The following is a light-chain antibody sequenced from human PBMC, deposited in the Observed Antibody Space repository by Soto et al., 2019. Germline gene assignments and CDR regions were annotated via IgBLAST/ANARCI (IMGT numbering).Light chain of an antibody. J-gene: IGLJ3*02. V-gene: IGLV2-8*01. CDR2: EVS. Sequence: QSVLTQPPSASGSPGQSVTISCTGTNSDVGGYNYVSWYQQHPGKAPKFMIYEVSKRPSGVPDRFSGSKSGNTASLTVSGLQAEDEADYYCISYAGSNNLVFGGGTKLTVL. CDR1: NSDVGGYNY. CDR3: ISYAGSNNLV.